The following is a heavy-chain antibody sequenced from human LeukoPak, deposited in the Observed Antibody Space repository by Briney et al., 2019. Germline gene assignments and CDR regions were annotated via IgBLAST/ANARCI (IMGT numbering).Heavy chain of an antibody. CDR1: GFTFSSYS. D-gene: IGHD3-10*01. J-gene: IGHJ4*02. Sequence: GGSLRLSCAASGFTFSSYSMNWVRQAPGKGLEWVSSISSSSSYIYYADSVKGRFTISRDNAKNSLYLQMNSLRAEDTVVYYCARGETYYYGSGSYRFDYWGQGTLVTVSS. V-gene: IGHV3-21*01. CDR2: ISSSSSYI. CDR3: ARGETYYYGSGSYRFDY.